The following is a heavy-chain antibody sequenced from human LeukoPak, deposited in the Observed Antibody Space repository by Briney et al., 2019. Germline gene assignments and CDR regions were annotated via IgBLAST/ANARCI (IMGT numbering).Heavy chain of an antibody. CDR2: IHHQKNRRRSP. Sequence: KPSGTLSLTCGVSGGSISGTNWWSWVRQPPGKGLEWIGEIHHQKNRRRSPDYNPSLKSRVTISMDTSKNQFSLKVSSVTAADTAVYFCARGLRQEDPGILGYSYYFYGMDVWGQGTTVTVSS. CDR1: GGSISGTNW. CDR3: ARGLRQEDPGILGYSYYFYGMDV. J-gene: IGHJ6*02. V-gene: IGHV4-4*02. D-gene: IGHD1-26*01.